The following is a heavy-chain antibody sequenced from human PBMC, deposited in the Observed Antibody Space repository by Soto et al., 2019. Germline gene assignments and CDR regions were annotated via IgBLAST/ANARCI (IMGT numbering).Heavy chain of an antibody. V-gene: IGHV1-8*01. CDR3: AGKMVGWFEP. Sequence: QVQLVQSGAEVKKPGASVKVSCKTSGYTFTSYDINWGRQATGQGLEWMGWMNPNSGNTGYAQKFQGRVTMTRNTSISTAYRELSRLRSEDTAVDCSAGKMVGWFEPWGQGTLVTVSS. D-gene: IGHD2-15*01. CDR2: MNPNSGNT. J-gene: IGHJ5*02. CDR1: GYTFTSYD.